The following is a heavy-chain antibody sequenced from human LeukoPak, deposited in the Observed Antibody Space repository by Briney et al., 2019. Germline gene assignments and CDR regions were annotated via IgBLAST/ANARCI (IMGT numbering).Heavy chain of an antibody. Sequence: PGGSLRLPCAASGITFGNNWMHWVRQGPGKGLVWISHINSDGGGAIYADSVKGRFTVSRDNAKNTLYLQMNSLRAEDTAVYYCARDVPHNWFDTWGQGTLVTVSS. J-gene: IGHJ5*02. CDR3: ARDVPHNWFDT. CDR2: INSDGGGA. V-gene: IGHV3-74*01. CDR1: GITFGNNW.